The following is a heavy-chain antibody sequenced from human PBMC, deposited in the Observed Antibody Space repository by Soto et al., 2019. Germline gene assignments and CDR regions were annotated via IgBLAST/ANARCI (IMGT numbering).Heavy chain of an antibody. J-gene: IGHJ6*03. CDR3: ARENYFSGGSCYESGSYYYYYMDV. V-gene: IGHV3-33*01. CDR1: GFTFSSYG. CDR2: IWYDGSNK. D-gene: IGHD2-15*01. Sequence: GGSLRLSCAASGFTFSSYGMHWVRQAPGKGLEWVAVIWYDGSNKYYADSVKGRFTISRDNSKNTLYLQMNSLRAEDTAVYYCARENYFSGGSCYESGSYYYYYMDVWGKGTTVTVSS.